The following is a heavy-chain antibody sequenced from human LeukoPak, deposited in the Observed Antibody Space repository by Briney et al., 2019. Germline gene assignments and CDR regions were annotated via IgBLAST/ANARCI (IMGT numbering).Heavy chain of an antibody. CDR1: GGSISSYY. CDR3: ARVLASCYSSICDYFNY. Sequence: PSETLSLTSTVSGGSISSYYWSWIRQPPGKGLEWIGRIYTSGTATYNPSLKSRVTISVDTSKNQFSLNLSSVTAADTAMYYCARVLASCYSSICDYFNYWGQGTLVTVSS. CDR2: IYTSGTA. D-gene: IGHD2-15*01. V-gene: IGHV4-4*08. J-gene: IGHJ4*02.